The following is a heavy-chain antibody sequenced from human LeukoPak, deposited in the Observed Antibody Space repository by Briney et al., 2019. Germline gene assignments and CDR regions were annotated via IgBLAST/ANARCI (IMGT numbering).Heavy chain of an antibody. Sequence: SETLSLACAVYGGSFSGYYWIWIRQPAGKGLEWIGRIYTSGSTNYNPSRKSRVTMSVDTSKNQFSLKLSSVTAADTAVYYCARDYYDSSGYKVDYWGQGTLVTVSS. CDR2: IYTSGST. CDR1: GGSFSGYY. V-gene: IGHV4-4*07. D-gene: IGHD3-22*01. CDR3: ARDYYDSSGYKVDY. J-gene: IGHJ4*02.